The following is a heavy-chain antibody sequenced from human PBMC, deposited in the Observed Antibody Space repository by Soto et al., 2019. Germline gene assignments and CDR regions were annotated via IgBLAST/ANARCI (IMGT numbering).Heavy chain of an antibody. D-gene: IGHD3-10*01. V-gene: IGHV1-69*12. CDR1: GGTFSNYA. J-gene: IGHJ6*01. CDR3: ARDLLGFGYTYGDV. CDR2: IIPIDATV. Sequence: QVQLVQSGAEVKKPESSVKVSCKASGGTFSNYALISWVRQAPGQGLEWMGGIIPIDATVNYAQKFQGRITITADESTTTAYMDLGTLRSEDTAVYYCARDLLGFGYTYGDVWGQGTTVTVSS.